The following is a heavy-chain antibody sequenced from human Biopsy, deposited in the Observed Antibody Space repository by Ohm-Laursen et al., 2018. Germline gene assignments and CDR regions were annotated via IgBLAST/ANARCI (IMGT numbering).Heavy chain of an antibody. J-gene: IGHJ4*02. CDR3: ARRGSGGRSFDY. CDR2: LYTSGDT. V-gene: IGHV4-4*07. Sequence: TLSLTCSVSGGLNSNYYWSWVRQSAGKGLEWIGRLYTSGDTNYNPSLKSRVTISVDTSKNQISLKLGSVTVADTAVFYCARRGSGGRSFDYWGQGSLVTVSS. D-gene: IGHD2-15*01. CDR1: GGLNSNYY.